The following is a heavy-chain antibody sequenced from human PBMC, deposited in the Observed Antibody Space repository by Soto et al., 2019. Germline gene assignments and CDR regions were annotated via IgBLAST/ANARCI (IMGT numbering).Heavy chain of an antibody. D-gene: IGHD3-10*02. Sequence: EVQLLESGGGLVQPGGSLRLSCAASGFTFNNYAMTWVRQAPGKGLEWVSAISGGGDTTSYADSVKGRFTVSRDGSKNTLYLQMSSLRAEDTALYYCATGRGCSGSRTPRVDFWGQGTLVTVSS. CDR3: ATGRGCSGSRTPRVDF. V-gene: IGHV3-23*01. CDR2: ISGGGDTT. CDR1: GFTFNNYA. J-gene: IGHJ4*02.